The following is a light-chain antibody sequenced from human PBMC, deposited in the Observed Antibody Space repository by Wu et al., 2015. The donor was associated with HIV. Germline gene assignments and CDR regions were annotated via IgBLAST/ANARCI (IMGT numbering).Light chain of an antibody. J-gene: IGKJ2*01. CDR2: GTY. V-gene: IGKV3-20*01. CDR1: QAISKNH. CDR3: QCFEA. Sequence: TQSPDTLSVSPGERATLSCRPSQAISKNHLAWYRQKSGQPPKLLMTGTYERATGVPDRFVGSGSGTNYTLTITKVEAEDFAIYFCQCFEAFGQGTRLEIK.